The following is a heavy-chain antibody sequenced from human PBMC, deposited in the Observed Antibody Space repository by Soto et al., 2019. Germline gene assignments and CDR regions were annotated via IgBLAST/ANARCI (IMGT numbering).Heavy chain of an antibody. Sequence: SETLSLTCTVSGGSISNGGYYWTWIRQHPGKGLEWIGYIYYSGSTYYNPSLKSRVTISVDTSKNQFSLKLTSVTAADTAVYYCARGVTDFWSGHEGMDVWGQGTTVTVSS. J-gene: IGHJ6*02. CDR3: ARGVTDFWSGHEGMDV. CDR1: GGSISNGGYY. V-gene: IGHV4-31*03. CDR2: IYYSGST. D-gene: IGHD3-3*01.